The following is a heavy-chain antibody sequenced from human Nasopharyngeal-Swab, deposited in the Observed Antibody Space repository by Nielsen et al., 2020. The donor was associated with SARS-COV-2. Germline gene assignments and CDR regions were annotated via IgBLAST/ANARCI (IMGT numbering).Heavy chain of an antibody. CDR1: GGSINNYY. Sequence: SETLSLTCSVSGGSINNYYWSWIRQPAGKGLEWIGRIYFIGSTNYNPSLKSRVTMSVDMSKNQFSLKLSSVTAADTAVYYCASIAAAGTWGQGTLVTVSS. CDR3: ASIAAAGT. J-gene: IGHJ4*02. V-gene: IGHV4-4*07. CDR2: IYFIGST. D-gene: IGHD6-13*01.